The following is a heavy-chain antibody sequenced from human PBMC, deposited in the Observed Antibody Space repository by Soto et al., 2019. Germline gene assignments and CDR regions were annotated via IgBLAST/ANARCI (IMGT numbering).Heavy chain of an antibody. J-gene: IGHJ6*02. V-gene: IGHV4-59*01. CDR3: ARDHPSPLYGMDV. Sequence: QVQLQESGPGLVKPSETLSLTCTVSGGSISSYYWSWIRQPPGKGLEWIGYIYYSGSTNYNPSLKSRVTISVDTSKNQFSLKLSSVTAADTAVYYCARDHPSPLYGMDVWGQGTTVTVSS. CDR1: GGSISSYY. CDR2: IYYSGST.